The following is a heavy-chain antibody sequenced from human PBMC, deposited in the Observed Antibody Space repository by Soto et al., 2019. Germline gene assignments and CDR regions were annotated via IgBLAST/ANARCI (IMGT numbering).Heavy chain of an antibody. V-gene: IGHV4-39*01. CDR3: ARHSQAYDFWSGYWPDDAFDI. CDR2: TYYSGST. Sequence: SDSLSHTSINSGIPISTTTYYWWWTREPPGKRLEWIWSTYYSGSTYYNPSLKSRVTISVDTSKNQFSLKLSSVTAADTAVYYCARHSQAYDFWSGYWPDDAFDIWGQGTMVT. J-gene: IGHJ3*02. CDR1: GIPISTTTYY. D-gene: IGHD3-3*01.